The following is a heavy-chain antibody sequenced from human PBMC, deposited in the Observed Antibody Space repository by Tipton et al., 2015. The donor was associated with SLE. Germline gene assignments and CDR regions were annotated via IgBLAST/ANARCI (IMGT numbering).Heavy chain of an antibody. CDR1: GYSISSGYF. CDR3: ARVVANGGTDF. Sequence: TLSLTCTVSGYSISSGYFWEWVRQPPGKGLEWIGTISHSGNTFYHPSLQSRVIISLDTSKNQFSLSLRFVSAADTAIYYCARVVANGGTDFWGRGTLVTVSS. CDR2: ISHSGNT. J-gene: IGHJ4*01. V-gene: IGHV4-38-2*02. D-gene: IGHD2-15*01.